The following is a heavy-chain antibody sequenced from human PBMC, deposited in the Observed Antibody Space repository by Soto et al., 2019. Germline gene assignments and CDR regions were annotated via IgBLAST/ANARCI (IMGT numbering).Heavy chain of an antibody. CDR3: ARYLSLRELKFGWAFDY. CDR1: GYTFTSYG. J-gene: IGHJ4*02. CDR2: MSAYNGNT. D-gene: IGHD3-16*01. V-gene: IGHV1-18*01. Sequence: QVQLVQSGAEVKKPGASVKVSCKASGYTFTSYGISWVRQAPGQGREWMGWMSAYNGNTNYAQKLQAIVIMTTDTSTSTGYIERRSLRSDDTAVYYCARYLSLRELKFGWAFDYWGEGTLVTVSS.